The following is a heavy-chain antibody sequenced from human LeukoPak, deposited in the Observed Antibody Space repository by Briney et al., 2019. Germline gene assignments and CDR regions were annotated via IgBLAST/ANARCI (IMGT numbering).Heavy chain of an antibody. CDR2: INPNSGGT. CDR3: ARGAVAEQSEYFQY. V-gene: IGHV1-2*02. Sequence: ASVKVSCKASGYAFTDYYMHWVRQAPGQGLEWMGWINPNSGGTNYAQKFQGRVTMTRDTSISTAYMELSRLRSDDTAVYYCARGAVAEQSEYFQYWGQGTLVTVSS. D-gene: IGHD6-19*01. J-gene: IGHJ1*01. CDR1: GYAFTDYY.